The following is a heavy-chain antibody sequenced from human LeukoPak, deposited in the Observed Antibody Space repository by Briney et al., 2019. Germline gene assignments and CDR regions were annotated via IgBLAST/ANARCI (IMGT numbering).Heavy chain of an antibody. V-gene: IGHV3-11*01. Sequence: GGSLRLSCAASGFTFSDYYMSWIRQAPGEGLEWVSYISSSGSTLYYADSVKGRFTISRDNAKNSLYLQMNSLRAGDTAVYYCAREQQKTFFDYWGQGTLVTVSS. D-gene: IGHD2/OR15-2a*01. CDR2: ISSSGSTL. CDR3: AREQQKTFFDY. CDR1: GFTFSDYY. J-gene: IGHJ4*02.